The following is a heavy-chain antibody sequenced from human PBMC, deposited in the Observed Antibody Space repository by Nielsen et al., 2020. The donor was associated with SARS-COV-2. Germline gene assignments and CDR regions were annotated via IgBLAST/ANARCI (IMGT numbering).Heavy chain of an antibody. J-gene: IGHJ6*02. CDR2: IGTAGDT. CDR3: ARSSGYYGMDV. CDR1: GFTFSSYD. D-gene: IGHD6-19*01. Sequence: GGSLRLSCAAPGFTFSSYDMHWVRQATGKGLEWVSAIGTAGDTYYPGSVKGRFTISRENAKNSLYLQMNSLRAGDTAVYYCARSSGYYGMDVWGQGTTVTVS. V-gene: IGHV3-13*01.